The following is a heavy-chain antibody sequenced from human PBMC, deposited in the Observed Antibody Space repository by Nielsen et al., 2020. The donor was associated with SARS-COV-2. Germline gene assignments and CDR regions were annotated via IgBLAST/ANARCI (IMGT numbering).Heavy chain of an antibody. V-gene: IGHV1-69*13. CDR2: IIPIFGTA. D-gene: IGHD3-22*01. Sequence: SVKVSCKASGYTFTSYGISWVRQAPGQGLEWMGWIIPIFGTANYAQKFQGRVTITADESTSTAYMELSSLRSEDTAVYYCARGPPDSSGTLADYWGQGTLVTVSS. J-gene: IGHJ4*02. CDR3: ARGPPDSSGTLADY. CDR1: GYTFTSYG.